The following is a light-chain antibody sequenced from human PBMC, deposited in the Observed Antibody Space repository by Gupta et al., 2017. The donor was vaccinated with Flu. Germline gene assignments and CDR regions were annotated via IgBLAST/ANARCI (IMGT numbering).Light chain of an antibody. CDR2: ATS. J-gene: IGKJ3*01. Sequence: PSSLSASVGDRVTITCRASHDINIFLAWFQQKPGKTPKSLIYATSHLESGVPSRFSGSGSGSTFTLTISSLQPEDFATYYCQQYTSHPHTFGPGTKVDV. V-gene: IGKV1-16*01. CDR3: QQYTSHPHT. CDR1: HDINIF.